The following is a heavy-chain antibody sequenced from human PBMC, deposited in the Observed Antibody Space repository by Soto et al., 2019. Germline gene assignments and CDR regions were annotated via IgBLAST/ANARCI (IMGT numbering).Heavy chain of an antibody. V-gene: IGHV4-30-2*01. CDR3: ARHMGYCSGGSCYSYGPWFDP. CDR2: IYHSGST. D-gene: IGHD2-15*01. J-gene: IGHJ5*02. CDR1: GGSISSGGYS. Sequence: SETLSLTCAVSGGSISSGGYSWSWIRQPPGKGLEWIGYIYHSGSTYYNPSLKSRVTISIDTSKNQFSLKLSSVTAADTAVYSCARHMGYCSGGSCYSYGPWFDPGGQENPVPVSS.